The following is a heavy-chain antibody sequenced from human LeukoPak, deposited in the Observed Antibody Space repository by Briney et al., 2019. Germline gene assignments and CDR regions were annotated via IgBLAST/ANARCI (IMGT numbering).Heavy chain of an antibody. D-gene: IGHD3-22*01. CDR3: ARPAENYYDSSGPPGD. Sequence: PSETLSLTCTVSGGSISSSSYYWGWIRQPPGKGLEWIGSIYYSGSTYYNPSLKSRVTISVDTSKNQFSLKLSSVTAADTAVYYYARPAENYYDSSGPPGDWGQGTLVTVSS. CDR1: GGSISSSSYY. V-gene: IGHV4-39*01. CDR2: IYYSGST. J-gene: IGHJ4*02.